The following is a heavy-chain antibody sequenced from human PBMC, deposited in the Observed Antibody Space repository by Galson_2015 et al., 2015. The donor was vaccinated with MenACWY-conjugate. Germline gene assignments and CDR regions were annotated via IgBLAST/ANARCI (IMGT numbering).Heavy chain of an antibody. CDR2: INPSGGST. CDR3: ARVLLGVSGYGGNSDYFDY. J-gene: IGHJ4*02. V-gene: IGHV1-46*01. CDR1: GYTFTSYY. D-gene: IGHD4-23*01. Sequence: SVKVSCKASGYTFTSYYMHWVRQAPGQGLEWMGIINPSGGSTSYAQKFQGRVTMTRDTSTSTVYMELSSLRSEDTAVYYCARVLLGVSGYGGNSDYFDYWGQGTLVTVSS.